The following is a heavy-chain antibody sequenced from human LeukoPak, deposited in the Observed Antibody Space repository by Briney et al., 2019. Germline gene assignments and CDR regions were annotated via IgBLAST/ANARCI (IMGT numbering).Heavy chain of an antibody. D-gene: IGHD2-2*02. CDR1: GFTFSSSA. CDR3: AREGHCSTTSCYTPFDY. Sequence: SGGSLRLSCAASGFTFSSSAMSWVRQAPGKGLEWVSAISGSGGDTYYADSVKGRFTISRDNSKNTLYLQMNSLRADDTAVYYCAREGHCSTTSCYTPFDYWGQGTLVTVSS. CDR2: ISGSGGDT. J-gene: IGHJ4*02. V-gene: IGHV3-23*01.